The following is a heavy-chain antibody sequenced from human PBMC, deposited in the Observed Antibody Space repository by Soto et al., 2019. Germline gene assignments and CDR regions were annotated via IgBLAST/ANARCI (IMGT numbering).Heavy chain of an antibody. J-gene: IGHJ3*02. CDR2: IGTAGDT. V-gene: IGHV3-13*01. D-gene: IGHD2-15*01. CDR1: GFTFSSYD. CDR3: GRAYCSGGSCYSSVGSNAFDI. Sequence: GGSLRLSCAASGFTFSSYDMHWVRQATGKGLEWVSAIGTAGDTYYPGSVKGRFTISRENAKNSLYLQMNSLRAGDTAAYYCGRAYCSGGSCYSSVGSNAFDIWGQGTMVTVSS.